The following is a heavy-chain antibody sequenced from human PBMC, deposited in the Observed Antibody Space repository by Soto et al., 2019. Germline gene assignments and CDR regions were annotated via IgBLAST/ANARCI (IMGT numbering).Heavy chain of an antibody. CDR3: ARMAAAAGTGPYYGMDV. V-gene: IGHV4-34*01. CDR1: GGSFSGYY. J-gene: IGHJ6*02. D-gene: IGHD6-13*01. Sequence: QVQLQQWGAGLLKPSETLSLTCAVYGGSFSGYYWSWIRQPPGKGLEWIGEINHSGSTNYNPSLKSRVTISVDTSKNQFSLKLSSVTAADTAVYYCARMAAAAGTGPYYGMDVWGQGPTVTVSS. CDR2: INHSGST.